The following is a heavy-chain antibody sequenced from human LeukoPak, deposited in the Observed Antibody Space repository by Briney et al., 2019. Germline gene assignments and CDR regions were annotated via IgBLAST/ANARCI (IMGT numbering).Heavy chain of an antibody. J-gene: IGHJ6*02. V-gene: IGHV3-23*01. CDR2: ISGSGGST. D-gene: IGHD4-17*01. CDR1: GFTFSSYA. CDR3: AKDTVTDATDGSYGMDV. Sequence: GGSLRLSCAASGFTFSSYAMSWVRQAPGKGLEWVSAISGSGGSTYYADSVKGRFTISRDNSKNTLYLQMNSLRAEDTAVYYCAKDTVTDATDGSYGMDVWGQGTTVTVSS.